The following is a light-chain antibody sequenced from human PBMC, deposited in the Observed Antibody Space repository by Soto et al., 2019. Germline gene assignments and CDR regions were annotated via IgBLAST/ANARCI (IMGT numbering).Light chain of an antibody. CDR3: QQYDKWPYT. CDR2: GAF. J-gene: IGKJ2*01. Sequence: EIVLTQSPATLSVSPGGRATLSCRTSQSVGSNLAWYQQKPGQAPRLLMYGAFIRAPGFPVRFRGTGSGSEFTLTISSLQSEDGALYYRQQYDKWPYTCGQGTKVDIX. CDR1: QSVGSN. V-gene: IGKV3-15*01.